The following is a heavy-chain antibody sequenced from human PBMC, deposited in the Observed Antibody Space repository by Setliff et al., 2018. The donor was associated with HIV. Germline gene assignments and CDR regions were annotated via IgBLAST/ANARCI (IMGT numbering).Heavy chain of an antibody. D-gene: IGHD6-19*01. CDR1: GASFTSYY. J-gene: IGHJ6*02. CDR2: IYYSGAT. V-gene: IGHV4-59*01. CDR3: ARDPGQGLVKGGMDV. Sequence: KASETLSLTCTVSGASFTSYYWSWIRQPPGKGLEWIGFIYYSGATRYNPDLKSRVTISLDTYKNQFYLRLISVTAADTAIYYCARDPGQGLVKGGMDVWGQGIAVTVSS.